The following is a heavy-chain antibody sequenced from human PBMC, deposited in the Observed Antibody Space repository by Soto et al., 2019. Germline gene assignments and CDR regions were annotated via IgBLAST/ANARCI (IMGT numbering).Heavy chain of an antibody. J-gene: IGHJ4*02. V-gene: IGHV3-30-3*01. CDR3: ARSYYYDSSGHYSGPGYYFDY. CDR1: GFTFTNYA. D-gene: IGHD3-22*01. CDR2: ISYDGSNN. Sequence: QVQLVESGGGVVQPGKSLRLSCAASGFTFTNYAMHWVRQAPGKGLEWVAVISYDGSNNYYADSVKGRFTISRANSNNTLYLQMNSLIADDTAAYYCARSYYYDSSGHYSGPGYYFDYWGQGTLVTVSS.